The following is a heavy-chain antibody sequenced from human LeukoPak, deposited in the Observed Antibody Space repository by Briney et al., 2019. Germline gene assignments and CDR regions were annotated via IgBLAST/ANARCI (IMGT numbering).Heavy chain of an antibody. CDR2: ISGSGGST. Sequence: PGGSLRLSCAASGFTFSSYAMSWVRQAPGKGLEWVSAISGSGGSTYYADSVKGRFTISRDNSKNTLYLQMDSLRAEDTAVYYCALEGRSGSYPDYFDYWGQGTLVTVSS. J-gene: IGHJ4*02. CDR1: GFTFSSYA. D-gene: IGHD1-26*01. CDR3: ALEGRSGSYPDYFDY. V-gene: IGHV3-23*01.